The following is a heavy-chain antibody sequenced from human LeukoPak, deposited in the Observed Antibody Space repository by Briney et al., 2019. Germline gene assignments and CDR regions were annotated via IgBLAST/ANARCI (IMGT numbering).Heavy chain of an antibody. Sequence: ASVKVSCKASGYTFTGYYIHWMRQAPGQGLEWMGWINPNSGGTNYAQNFQVRVTMTRDTSISTAYMEVSRLRSDDTAVYYCARAQYLDFWSGYYTYWGQGARVTVSS. J-gene: IGHJ4*02. CDR2: INPNSGGT. D-gene: IGHD3-3*01. CDR3: ARAQYLDFWSGYYTY. CDR1: GYTFTGYY. V-gene: IGHV1-2*02.